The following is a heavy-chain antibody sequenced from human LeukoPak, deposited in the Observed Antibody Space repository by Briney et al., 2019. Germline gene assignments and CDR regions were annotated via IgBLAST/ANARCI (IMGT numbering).Heavy chain of an antibody. Sequence: SETLSLTCTVSGYSISSGYYWGWIRQPPGKGLEWIGSIYHSGSTYYNPSLKSRVTISVDTSKNQFSLKLSSVTAADTAVYYCARGAPTQQPGSCTFDYWGQGTLVTVSS. CDR2: IYHSGST. V-gene: IGHV4-38-2*02. D-gene: IGHD6-13*01. CDR1: GYSISSGYY. CDR3: ARGAPTQQPGSCTFDY. J-gene: IGHJ4*02.